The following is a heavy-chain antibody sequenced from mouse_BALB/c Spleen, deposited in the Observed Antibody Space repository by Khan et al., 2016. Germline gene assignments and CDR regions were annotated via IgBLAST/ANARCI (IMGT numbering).Heavy chain of an antibody. J-gene: IGHJ1*01. D-gene: IGHD2-14*01. Sequence: QIQLVQSGPELKKPGETVKISCKASGYTFTNYGMNWVKQAPGKGLKWMGWINTYTGEPTYADDFKGRFAFSLETSASTAYLQINNLKKEDTATYFCARGKVRRGYFDVWGAGTTVTVSS. CDR2: INTYTGEP. CDR1: GYTFTNYG. V-gene: IGHV9-3-1*01. CDR3: ARGKVRRGYFDV.